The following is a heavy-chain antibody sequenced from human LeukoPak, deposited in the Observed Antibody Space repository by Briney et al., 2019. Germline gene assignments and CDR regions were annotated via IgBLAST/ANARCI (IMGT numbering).Heavy chain of an antibody. J-gene: IGHJ4*02. CDR2: IYPGDSET. V-gene: IGHV5-51*01. D-gene: IGHD1-26*01. CDR1: GYSFTSYW. Sequence: GESLRISCKGSGYSFTSYWIGWVRQMPGKGLEWTGIIYPGDSETRYSPPFQGQVSISVDKSISTAYLQWSSLKASDTAMYYCARQSRLSGSYYIIDYWGQGTLVTVSS. CDR3: ARQSRLSGSYYIIDY.